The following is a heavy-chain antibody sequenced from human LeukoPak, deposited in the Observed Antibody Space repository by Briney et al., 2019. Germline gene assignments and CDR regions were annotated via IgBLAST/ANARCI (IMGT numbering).Heavy chain of an antibody. Sequence: TSETLSLTCTVSGASISGSGYYWGWIRQPPGKGLEWIGSIYYSGSTYYNPSLKSRVTISVDTSKNQFSLKLSSVTAADTAVYYCARPHHRRIRYLDWLTTEDYMDVWGKGTTVTISS. J-gene: IGHJ6*03. V-gene: IGHV4-39*01. CDR2: IYYSGST. CDR3: ARPHHRRIRYLDWLTTEDYMDV. CDR1: GASISGSGYY. D-gene: IGHD3-9*01.